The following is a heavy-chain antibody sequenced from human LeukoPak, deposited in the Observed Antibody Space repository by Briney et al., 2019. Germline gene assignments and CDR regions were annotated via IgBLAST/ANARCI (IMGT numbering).Heavy chain of an antibody. CDR1: GFTFSSYS. Sequence: PGGSLRLSCAASGFTFSSYSMNWVRQAPGKGLEWVSYIGRSSSNIYYADSVKGRFTISRDNAKNSLYLQMNSLRAEDTAVYYCARIGVGAAWGQGTLVTVSS. CDR3: ARIGVGAA. CDR2: IGRSSSNI. J-gene: IGHJ5*02. D-gene: IGHD1-26*01. V-gene: IGHV3-48*04.